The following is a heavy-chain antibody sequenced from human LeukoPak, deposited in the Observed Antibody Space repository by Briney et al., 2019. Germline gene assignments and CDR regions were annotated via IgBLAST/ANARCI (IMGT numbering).Heavy chain of an antibody. CDR2: ISGSGGST. Sequence: GGSLRLSCAASGFTFGSYAMSWVRQAPGKGLEWVSAISGSGGSTYYADSVKGRFTISRDNSKNTLYLQMNSLGAEDTAVYYCAKEVAIPVAVDAFERWGQGTLVTVSS. CDR3: AKEVAIPVAVDAFER. CDR1: GFTFGSYA. J-gene: IGHJ3*02. D-gene: IGHD6-19*01. V-gene: IGHV3-23*01.